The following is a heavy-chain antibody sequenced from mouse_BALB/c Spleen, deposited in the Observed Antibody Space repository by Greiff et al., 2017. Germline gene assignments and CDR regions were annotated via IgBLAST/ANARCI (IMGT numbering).Heavy chain of an antibody. V-gene: IGHV5-12-1*01. CDR3: ARHGATDWYFDV. Sequence: EVMLVESGGGLVKPGGSLKLSCAASGFAFSSYDMSWVRQTPEKRLEWVAYISSGGGSTYYPDTVKGRFTISRDNAKNTLYLQMSSLKSEDTAMYYCARHGATDWYFDVWGAGTTVTVSS. D-gene: IGHD3-1*01. CDR2: ISSGGGST. CDR1: GFAFSSYD. J-gene: IGHJ1*01.